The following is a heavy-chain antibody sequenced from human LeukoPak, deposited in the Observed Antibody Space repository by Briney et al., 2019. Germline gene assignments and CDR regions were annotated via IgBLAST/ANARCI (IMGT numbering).Heavy chain of an antibody. CDR2: IYYSGST. D-gene: IGHD5-24*01. CDR1: GGSISSSSYY. CDR3: ARGRRDGYTLYYMDV. Sequence: SETLSLTCTVSGGSISSSSYYWGWIRQPPGKGLECIGSIYYSGSTYYNPSLKSRVTISVDTSKNQFSLKLRSVTAADTAVYYCARGRRDGYTLYYMDVWGKGTTVTVSS. J-gene: IGHJ6*03. V-gene: IGHV4-39*07.